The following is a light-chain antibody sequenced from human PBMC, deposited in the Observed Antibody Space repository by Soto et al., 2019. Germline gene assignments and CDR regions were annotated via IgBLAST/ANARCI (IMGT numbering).Light chain of an antibody. CDR3: HQYDASPIT. J-gene: IGKJ5*01. CDR2: GAS. CDR1: QTISSNY. Sequence: EIVLTQSPGTLSLSPGERATLSCMASQTISSNYLAWYQQKPGQAPRLLIYGASRRATGIPDRFSGSGSGTDFTLTIGRLEPEDFAVYYCHQYDASPITFGQGTRLRL. V-gene: IGKV3-20*01.